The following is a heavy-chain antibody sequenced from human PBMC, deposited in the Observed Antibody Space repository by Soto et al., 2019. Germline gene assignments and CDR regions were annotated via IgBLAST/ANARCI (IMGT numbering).Heavy chain of an antibody. V-gene: IGHV4-59*12. J-gene: IGHJ4*02. Sequence: SETLSLTCTVSGGSMISYYWSWIRQPPGRGLEWIGFIYYGGSTYYNPSLKSRVTISVDRSKNQFSLKLSSVTAADTAVYYCARVPDYWGQGTLVTVSS. CDR1: GGSMISYY. CDR2: IYYGGST. CDR3: ARVPDY.